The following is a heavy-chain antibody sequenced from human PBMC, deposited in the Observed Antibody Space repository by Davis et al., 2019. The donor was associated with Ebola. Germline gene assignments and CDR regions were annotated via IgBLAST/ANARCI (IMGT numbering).Heavy chain of an antibody. CDR3: ARETLYSSGGTRFDY. D-gene: IGHD6-19*01. CDR2: ISSSSSYI. V-gene: IGHV3-21*01. Sequence: PGGSLRLSCAASGFTFSSYSMNWVRQAPGKGLEWVSSISSSSSYIYYADSVKGRFTISRDNAKNSLYLQMNSLRAEDTAVYYCARETLYSSGGTRFDYWGQGTLVTVSS. CDR1: GFTFSSYS. J-gene: IGHJ4*02.